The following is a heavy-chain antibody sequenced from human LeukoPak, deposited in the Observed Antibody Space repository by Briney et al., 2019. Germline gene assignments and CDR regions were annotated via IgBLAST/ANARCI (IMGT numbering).Heavy chain of an antibody. D-gene: IGHD1-26*01. CDR3: ARDISVGATLYYFDY. Sequence: SETLSLTCTVSGGSISSGGYYWSWIRQPPGKGLEWIGYIYHGGSTYYNPSLKSRVTISVDRSKNQFSLKLSSVTAADTAVYYCARDISVGATLYYFDYWGQGTLVTVSS. V-gene: IGHV4-30-2*01. CDR1: GGSISSGGYY. CDR2: IYHGGST. J-gene: IGHJ4*02.